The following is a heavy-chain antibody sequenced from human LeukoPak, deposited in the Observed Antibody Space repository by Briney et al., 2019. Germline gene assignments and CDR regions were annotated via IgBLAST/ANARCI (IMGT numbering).Heavy chain of an antibody. D-gene: IGHD3-22*01. CDR2: ISSSSSTI. CDR3: ARDDGVYYDSSGYYSQEVDFHY. V-gene: IGHV3-48*01. CDR1: GFTFSSYS. Sequence: PGGSLRLSCAASGFTFSSYSMNWVRQAPGKGLERVSYISSSSSTIYYADSVKGRFTISRDNAKNSLYLQMNSLRAEDTAVYYCARDDGVYYDSSGYYSQEVDFHYWGQGTLVTVSS. J-gene: IGHJ4*02.